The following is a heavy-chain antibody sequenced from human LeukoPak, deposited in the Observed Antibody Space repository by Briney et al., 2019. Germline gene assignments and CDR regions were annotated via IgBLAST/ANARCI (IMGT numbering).Heavy chain of an antibody. J-gene: IGHJ6*03. CDR1: GFTFSSYW. D-gene: IGHD6-25*01. V-gene: IGHV3-7*01. Sequence: GGSLRLSCVASGFTFSSYWMSWVRQAPGKGLEWVANIKQDGTEKYYVDSVKGRFTISRDNAKNSLYLQMNSLRAGGTAVYYCARDRGRYYMDVWGKGTTVTISS. CDR2: IKQDGTEK. CDR3: ARDRGRYYMDV.